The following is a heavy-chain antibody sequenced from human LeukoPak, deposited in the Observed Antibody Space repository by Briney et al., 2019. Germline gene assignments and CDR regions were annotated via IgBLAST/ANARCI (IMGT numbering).Heavy chain of an antibody. CDR3: ASGIVVVPAAMVGMDV. V-gene: IGHV1-8*01. Sequence: ASVKVSCKASGYTFTSYDINWVRQATGQGLEWRGWMNPNSGNTGYAHKVQGRVTITRNTSISTDYMELSSLRSEDTAVYYCASGIVVVPAAMVGMDVWGQGTTVTVSS. D-gene: IGHD2-2*01. J-gene: IGHJ6*02. CDR1: GYTFTSYD. CDR2: MNPNSGNT.